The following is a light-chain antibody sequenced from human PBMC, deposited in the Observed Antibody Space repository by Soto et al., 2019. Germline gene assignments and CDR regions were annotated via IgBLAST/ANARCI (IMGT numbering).Light chain of an antibody. CDR2: DVS. J-gene: IGLJ2*01. V-gene: IGLV2-14*01. CDR1: SGDIGDYKY. CDR3: SSYTSTNFVI. Sequence: QSVLTQPASVSGSPGQSITISCTGSSGDIGDYKYVSWYKQHPGKAPKLMIYDVSTRPSGVSNRFSVSKSGNTASLTISGLQAEDEADYYCSSYTSTNFVIFGGGTKVTVL.